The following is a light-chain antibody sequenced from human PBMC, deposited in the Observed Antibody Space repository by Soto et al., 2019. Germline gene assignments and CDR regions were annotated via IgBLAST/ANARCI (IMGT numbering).Light chain of an antibody. Sequence: QSVLTQSPSASASLGASVKLTCTLSSGHSSYAIAWHQQQPEKGPRYLMKLNSDGSPSKGDGIPDRFSGPSSGAERYLTISSLQSEDETDYYCQTWGTGIWVFGRGTKLTVL. CDR3: QTWGTGIWV. J-gene: IGLJ3*02. CDR1: SGHSSYA. CDR2: LNSDGSP. V-gene: IGLV4-69*01.